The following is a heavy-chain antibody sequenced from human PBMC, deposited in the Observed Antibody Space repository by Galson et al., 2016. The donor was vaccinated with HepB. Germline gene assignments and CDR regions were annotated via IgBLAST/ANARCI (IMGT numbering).Heavy chain of an antibody. CDR2: INPNSGNT. D-gene: IGHD2-15*01. V-gene: IGHV1-8*01. CDR1: GYTFTSYD. Sequence: SVKVSCKASGYTFTSYDTNWVRQATGQGLEWMGWINPNSGNTGYAQKFRGRVTVTRYTSISTAYMELSSLSSEDTAMYYCARSLPRRVVGEPYYFDYWGQGTLVTVSS. CDR3: ARSLPRRVVGEPYYFDY. J-gene: IGHJ4*02.